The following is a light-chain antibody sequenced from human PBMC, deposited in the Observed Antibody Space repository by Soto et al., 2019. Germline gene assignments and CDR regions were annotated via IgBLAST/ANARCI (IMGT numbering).Light chain of an antibody. CDR2: SAS. CDR3: QQYGSSTGT. J-gene: IGKJ1*01. CDR1: QSVSSN. Sequence: EVVMTQSPATLSVSPGERATLSCRASQSVSSNLVWYQQKPGQAPRLLIYSASTRATGIPARFSGTGSGTEFTLTISSLEPEDFAVYYCQQYGSSTGTFGQGTKVEIK. V-gene: IGKV3-15*01.